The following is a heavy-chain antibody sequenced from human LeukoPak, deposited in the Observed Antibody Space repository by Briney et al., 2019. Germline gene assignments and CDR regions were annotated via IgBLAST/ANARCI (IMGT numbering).Heavy chain of an antibody. D-gene: IGHD1-14*01. J-gene: IGHJ3*02. V-gene: IGHV4-61*01. Sequence: KPSETLSLTCTVSGGSASSGSYYWSWIRQPPGKGLEWIGYIYYSGSTNYNPSLKSRVTISVDTSKNQFSLKLSSVTAADTAVYYCARDTTPTGGDAFDIWGQGTMATVSS. CDR1: GGSASSGSYY. CDR2: IYYSGST. CDR3: ARDTTPTGGDAFDI.